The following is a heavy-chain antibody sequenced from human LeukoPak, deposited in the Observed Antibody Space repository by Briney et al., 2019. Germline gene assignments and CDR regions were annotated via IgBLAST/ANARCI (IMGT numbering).Heavy chain of an antibody. Sequence: PSETLSLTCRVSVGSISSNRYYWIWLRQPPGEGLVCIGYIYKCGSTNYNPSLKSRVTISVDTSKNQFSLKLSSVTAADTAVYYCARGRFDPLTGYEYYHDYWGQGTLVTVSS. CDR3: ARGRFDPLTGYEYYHDY. V-gene: IGHV4-61*05. CDR2: IYKCGST. D-gene: IGHD3-9*01. CDR1: VGSISSNRYY. J-gene: IGHJ4*02.